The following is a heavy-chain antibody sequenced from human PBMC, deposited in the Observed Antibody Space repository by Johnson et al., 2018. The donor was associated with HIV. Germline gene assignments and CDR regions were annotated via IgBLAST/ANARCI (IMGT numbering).Heavy chain of an antibody. CDR1: GFTFSSYG. CDR3: ARLSMIVVLITPGAFDI. CDR2: IWYDGSNR. D-gene: IGHD3-22*01. V-gene: IGHV3-33*01. J-gene: IGHJ3*02. Sequence: QVQLVESGGGVVQPGRSLRVSCAASGFTFSSYGMHWVRQAPGKGLEWVAVIWYDGSNRYYADSVKGRFTLSRDNSKNTLYLQMNSLRVEDTAVYYCARLSMIVVLITPGAFDIWGQGTMVTVSS.